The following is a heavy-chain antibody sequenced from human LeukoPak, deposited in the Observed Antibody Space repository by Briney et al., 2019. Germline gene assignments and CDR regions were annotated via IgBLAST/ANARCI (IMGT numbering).Heavy chain of an antibody. V-gene: IGHV3-30-3*01. D-gene: IGHD4-23*01. CDR1: GFTFSSYD. J-gene: IGHJ3*02. Sequence: GGSLRLSCAASGFTFSSYDMHWVRQAPGKGLEWVAVISYDGSNKYYADSVKGRFTISRGNSKNTLYLQMNSLRAEDTAVYYCAREVVVTPSNDAFDIWGQGTMVAVSS. CDR2: ISYDGSNK. CDR3: AREVVVTPSNDAFDI.